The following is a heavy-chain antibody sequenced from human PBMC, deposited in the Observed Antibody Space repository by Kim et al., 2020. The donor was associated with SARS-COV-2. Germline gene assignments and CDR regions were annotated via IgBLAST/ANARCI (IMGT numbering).Heavy chain of an antibody. J-gene: IGHJ4*02. CDR2: INNSGST. CDR1: GGSFSGYY. Sequence: SETLSLTCAVYGGSFSGYYWSWIRQPPGKGLEWIGEINNSGSTNYNPSLTSRGTISVDTAKNQFSLKLSFVTAADTAVSDCARGGRGSDCSSTSCYWNYWGQGTLVTVSS. D-gene: IGHD2-2*01. CDR3: ARGGRGSDCSSTSCYWNY. V-gene: IGHV4-34*01.